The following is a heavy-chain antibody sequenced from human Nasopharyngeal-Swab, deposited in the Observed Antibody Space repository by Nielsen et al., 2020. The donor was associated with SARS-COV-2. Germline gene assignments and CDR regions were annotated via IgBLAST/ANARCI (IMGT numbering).Heavy chain of an antibody. J-gene: IGHJ4*02. CDR1: GFTFSTYA. CDR3: ARDSTSKYFDGSGYSFDS. V-gene: IGHV3-23*01. CDR2: ISGSGGST. D-gene: IGHD3-22*01. Sequence: GESLKISCAASGFTFSTYAMYWVRQPPAKGLEWVSIISGSGGSTYYADSVKGRFTISRDNSKNTLYLQMNSLRAEDTAVYYCARDSTSKYFDGSGYSFDSWGQGTLVTVSS.